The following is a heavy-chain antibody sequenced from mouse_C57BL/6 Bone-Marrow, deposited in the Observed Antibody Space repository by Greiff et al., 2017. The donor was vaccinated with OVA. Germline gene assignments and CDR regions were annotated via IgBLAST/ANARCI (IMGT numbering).Heavy chain of an antibody. D-gene: IGHD3-2*02. J-gene: IGHJ3*01. CDR1: GYTFTSYW. V-gene: IGHV1-64*01. CDR3: ARQLRLRPFDY. Sequence: QVQLQQPGAELVKPGASVTLSCTASGYTFTSYWMHWVKQRPGQGLEWIGMIHPNSGSTNYNEKFKSKATLTVDKSSSTAYLQLSRLTSEDSAVDYSARQLRLRPFDYWGQGTLVTVSA. CDR2: IHPNSGST.